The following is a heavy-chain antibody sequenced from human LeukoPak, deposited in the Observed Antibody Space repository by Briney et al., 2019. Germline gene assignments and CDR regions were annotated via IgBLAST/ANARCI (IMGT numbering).Heavy chain of an antibody. D-gene: IGHD3-10*01. CDR1: GGSFSGYY. V-gene: IGHV4-34*01. CDR3: ARGGYYGSGNDFRFDP. Sequence: SETLSLTCAVYGGSFSGYYWSWIRQPPGKGLEWIGEINHSGSTNYNSSLKSRVTISVDTSKSQFSLKLSSVAAADTAIYYCARGGYYGSGNDFRFDPWGQGTLVTVSS. CDR2: INHSGST. J-gene: IGHJ5*02.